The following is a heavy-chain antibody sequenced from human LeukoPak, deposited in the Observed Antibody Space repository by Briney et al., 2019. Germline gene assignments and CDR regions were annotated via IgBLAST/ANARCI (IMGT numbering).Heavy chain of an antibody. CDR1: GFTFSSYA. CDR3: ARTRIQLWNYYFDY. V-gene: IGHV3-30*04. CDR2: ISYDGSNK. Sequence: PGGSLRLSCAASGFTFSSYAMHWVRQAPGKGLEWVAVISYDGSNKYYTDSVKGRFTISRDNSKNTLYLQMNSLRAEDTAVYYCARTRIQLWNYYFDYWGQGTLVTVSS. D-gene: IGHD5-18*01. J-gene: IGHJ4*02.